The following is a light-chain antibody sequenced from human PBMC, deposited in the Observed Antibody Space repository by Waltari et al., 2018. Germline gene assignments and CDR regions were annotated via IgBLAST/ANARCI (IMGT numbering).Light chain of an antibody. Sequence: IVLTQFPATLSLSPGERATLSRRASQTVINTYLAWYQQKPGQAPRLLIYATSTRAPGIPDRFSVSESGTDFSLTINRLEPEDFAVYFCQLSGSSLYTFGQGTKLAIK. J-gene: IGKJ2*01. CDR2: ATS. CDR1: QTVINTY. V-gene: IGKV3-20*01. CDR3: QLSGSSLYT.